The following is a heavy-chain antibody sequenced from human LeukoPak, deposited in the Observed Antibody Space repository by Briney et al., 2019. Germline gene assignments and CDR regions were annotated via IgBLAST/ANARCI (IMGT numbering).Heavy chain of an antibody. V-gene: IGHV3-30-3*01. CDR1: GFTFSSYA. CDR2: ISYDGSNK. D-gene: IGHD6-13*01. CDR3: ARESTAGTLTP. Sequence: GGSLRLSCAASGFTFSSYAMHWVRQAPGKGLEWVAVISYDGSNKYYADSVKGRSTISRDNSKNTLYLQMNSLRAEDTAVYYCARESTAGTLTPWGQGTLVTVSS. J-gene: IGHJ5*02.